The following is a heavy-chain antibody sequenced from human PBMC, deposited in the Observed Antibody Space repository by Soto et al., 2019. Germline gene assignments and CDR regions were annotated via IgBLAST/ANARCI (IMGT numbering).Heavy chain of an antibody. CDR2: ISGSGGST. V-gene: IGHV3-23*01. D-gene: IGHD1-26*01. CDR1: GFTFSSYA. Sequence: GGSLRLSCAASGFTFSSYAMSWVRQAPGKGLEWVSAISGSGGSTYYADSVKGRFTISRDNSKNTLYLQMNSLRAEDTAVYYCANGPGLATDYYYGMDVWGQGTTVTVSS. J-gene: IGHJ6*02. CDR3: ANGPGLATDYYYGMDV.